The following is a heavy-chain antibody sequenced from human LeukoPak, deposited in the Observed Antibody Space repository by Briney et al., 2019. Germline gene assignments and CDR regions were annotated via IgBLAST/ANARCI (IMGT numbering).Heavy chain of an antibody. J-gene: IGHJ4*02. V-gene: IGHV4-31*03. CDR1: GGAIGNDGYY. Sequence: PSETLSLTCSVSGGAIGNDGYYWSWIRQHPGKGLEWIGYIYYSGSASYNPSLKSRVTISVDTSKNQFSLRLSSVTAADTAVYYCARGRFYGFSGDSWGQGSLVTVSS. D-gene: IGHD3-10*01. CDR2: IYYSGSA. CDR3: ARGRFYGFSGDS.